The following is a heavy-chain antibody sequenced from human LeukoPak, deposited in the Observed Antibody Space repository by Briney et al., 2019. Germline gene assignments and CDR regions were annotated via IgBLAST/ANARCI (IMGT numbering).Heavy chain of an antibody. Sequence: GGSLRLSCAASGFTVSSNYMSWVRQAPGKGLEWVSVIYSGGSTYYADSVKGRFTISRDNSKNTLYLQMNSLRAEDTAVYYCARDYDSSGYYEGAFDTWGQGTMVTVSS. D-gene: IGHD3-22*01. CDR1: GFTVSSNY. CDR3: ARDYDSSGYYEGAFDT. CDR2: IYSGGST. V-gene: IGHV3-66*01. J-gene: IGHJ3*02.